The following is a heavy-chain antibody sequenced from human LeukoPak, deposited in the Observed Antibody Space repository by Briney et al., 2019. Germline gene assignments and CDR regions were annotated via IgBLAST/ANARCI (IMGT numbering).Heavy chain of an antibody. V-gene: IGHV4-59*01. CDR2: IDYTGST. D-gene: IGHD2-21*02. CDR1: GGSISGSH. J-gene: IGHJ6*02. Sequence: SENLSLTCLVSGGSISGSHWSWIRQPPGKGLEWIGYIDYTGSTDYNPSLRSRVTLSIDMSKNQFSLRLSSVTAADTAVYYCARTGGDCSSGLCYYAMDVWGQGTTVTVSS. CDR3: ARTGGDCSSGLCYYAMDV.